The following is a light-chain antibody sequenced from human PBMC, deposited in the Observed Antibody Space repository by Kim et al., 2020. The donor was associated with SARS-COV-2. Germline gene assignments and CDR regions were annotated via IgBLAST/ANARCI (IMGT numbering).Light chain of an antibody. J-gene: IGLJ2*01. V-gene: IGLV3-19*01. CDR1: GLRSYY. CDR3: NSRDSNDTVV. CDR2: GKN. Sequence: VALGQTVRITCRGDGLRSYYATWYQQKPGQAPILVIYGKNNRPSGIPDRFSGSSSGNTASLTITGTQAGDEADYYCNSRDSNDTVVFGGGTQLTVL.